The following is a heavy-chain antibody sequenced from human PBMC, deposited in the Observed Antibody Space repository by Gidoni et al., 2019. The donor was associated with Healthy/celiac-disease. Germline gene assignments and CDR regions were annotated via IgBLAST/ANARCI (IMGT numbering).Heavy chain of an antibody. V-gene: IGHV3-64D*09. D-gene: IGHD4-17*01. CDR3: VKGDNYGDYAGAFDI. Sequence: EVQLVESGGGLVQPGGSLRLSCSASGVPFSSYARHWVRQAPGKGREYVSAISSNGGSTYYADSVKGRFTISRDNSKNTLYLQMSSLRAEDTAVYYCVKGDNYGDYAGAFDIWGQGTMVTVSS. CDR1: GVPFSSYA. J-gene: IGHJ3*02. CDR2: ISSNGGST.